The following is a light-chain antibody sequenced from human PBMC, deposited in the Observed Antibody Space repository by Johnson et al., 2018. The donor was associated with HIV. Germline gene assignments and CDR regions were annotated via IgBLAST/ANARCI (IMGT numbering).Light chain of an antibody. J-gene: IGLJ1*01. Sequence: QSVLTQPPSVSAAPGQKVTISCSGSSSNIGNNYVSWYQQLPGTAPKLLIYENNKRPSGIPDRFSGSKSGTSATLGITGLQTGDEADYYCGTWDSSLSTYYVFGTVTKVTFL. CDR1: SSNIGNNY. V-gene: IGLV1-51*02. CDR3: GTWDSSLSTYYV. CDR2: ENN.